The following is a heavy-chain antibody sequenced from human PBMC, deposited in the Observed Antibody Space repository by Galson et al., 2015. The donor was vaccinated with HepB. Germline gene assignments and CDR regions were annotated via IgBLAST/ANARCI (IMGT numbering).Heavy chain of an antibody. CDR2: INPSGGST. CDR1: GYTFTSYA. Sequence: SVKVSCKASGYTFTSYAINWVRQAPGQGLEWMGIINPSGGSTSYAQKFQGRVTMTRDTSTSTVYMELSSLRSEDTAVYYCARGGFWSGYYTWFDPWGQGTLVTVSS. V-gene: IGHV1-46*01. D-gene: IGHD3-3*01. CDR3: ARGGFWSGYYTWFDP. J-gene: IGHJ5*02.